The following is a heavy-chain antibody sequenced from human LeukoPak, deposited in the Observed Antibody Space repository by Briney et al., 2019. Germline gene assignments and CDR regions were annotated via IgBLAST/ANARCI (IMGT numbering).Heavy chain of an antibody. CDR2: ISYDGSNE. Sequence: GGSLRLSCAASGFTFSSYVMHWVRQAPGKGLEWVAIISYDGSNEYYADSVKGRFTISRDNSKNTLYLQMNSLRAEDTAVYYCAKDGSYYYDSSGYQPWGQGTLVTVSS. CDR3: AKDGSYYYDSSGYQP. J-gene: IGHJ4*02. D-gene: IGHD3-22*01. CDR1: GFTFSSYV. V-gene: IGHV3-30*04.